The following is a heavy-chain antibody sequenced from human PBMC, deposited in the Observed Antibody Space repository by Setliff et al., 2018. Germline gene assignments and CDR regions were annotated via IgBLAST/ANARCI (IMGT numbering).Heavy chain of an antibody. Sequence: ASVKVSCKASGYIFTGYFIHWLRQAPGQGLEWLGWINPNKDVTKYAQKFQDRILMTKDPSLNTVYMELRSLRSDDTALYYCARDGSAFFYEHWGQGSLVTVSS. J-gene: IGHJ4*02. CDR3: ARDGSAFFYEH. CDR1: GYIFTGYF. CDR2: INPNKDVT. V-gene: IGHV1-2*02. D-gene: IGHD1-26*01.